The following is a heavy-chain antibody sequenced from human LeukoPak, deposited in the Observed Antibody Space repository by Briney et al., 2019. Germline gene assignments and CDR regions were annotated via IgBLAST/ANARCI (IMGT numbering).Heavy chain of an antibody. CDR2: ITGSGSDTT. Sequence: PGGSLRLSCAASGFTFSSYSMSWVRQAPGQGLEWVSGITGSGSDTTYYTDSVKGRFTISRDNSKNTLYLQMNSLRAEDTALYYCAKDRGSQGYFDYWGQGTLVTVSS. D-gene: IGHD1-26*01. CDR3: AKDRGSQGYFDY. V-gene: IGHV3-23*01. CDR1: GFTFSSYS. J-gene: IGHJ4*02.